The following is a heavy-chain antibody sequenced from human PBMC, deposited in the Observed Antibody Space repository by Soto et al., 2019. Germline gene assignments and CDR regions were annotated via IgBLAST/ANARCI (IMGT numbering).Heavy chain of an antibody. CDR3: ARDLGYCATAGCYAFDS. CDR1: GYTFTGYY. J-gene: IGHJ4*02. V-gene: IGHV1-2*04. Sequence: ASVKVSCKASGYTFTGYYMHWVRQAPGQGLEWMGWINPNSGGTNYAQKFQGWVTMTRDTSISTAYMELSRLRSDDTAVYYCARDLGYCATAGCYAFDSWGQGTLVTVSS. CDR2: INPNSGGT. D-gene: IGHD2-2*01.